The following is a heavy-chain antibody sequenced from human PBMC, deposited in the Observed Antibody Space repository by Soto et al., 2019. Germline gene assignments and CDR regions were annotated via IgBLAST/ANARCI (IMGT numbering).Heavy chain of an antibody. CDR2: IYSSGST. CDR1: GASISSSSYY. Sequence: SETLSLTCTVSGASISSSSYYWGWIRQPPGKGLEWIGSIYSSGSTYYNPSLKSRVTISVATSKNQFSLKLSSVTAADTAVYYCANGYYDFWSGYTYNWFDPWGQGTLVTVSS. J-gene: IGHJ5*02. V-gene: IGHV4-39*01. D-gene: IGHD3-3*01. CDR3: ANGYYDFWSGYTYNWFDP.